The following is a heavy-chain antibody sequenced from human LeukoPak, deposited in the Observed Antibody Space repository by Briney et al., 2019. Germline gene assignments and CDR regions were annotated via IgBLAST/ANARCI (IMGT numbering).Heavy chain of an antibody. Sequence: GGSLRLSCAASGFTFSSYDMNWVRQAPGKGLEWVSYISSSTSTIYYAGSVKGRFTISRDNAKNSLYLQMNSLRAEDTAVYYCATNWGPFLYTYYYYYMDVWGKGTTVTVSS. CDR3: ATNWGPFLYTYYYYYMDV. D-gene: IGHD7-27*01. CDR1: GFTFSSYD. CDR2: ISSSTSTI. J-gene: IGHJ6*03. V-gene: IGHV3-48*01.